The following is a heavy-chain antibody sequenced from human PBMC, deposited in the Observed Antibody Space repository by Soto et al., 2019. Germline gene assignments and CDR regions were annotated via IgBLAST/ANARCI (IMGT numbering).Heavy chain of an antibody. V-gene: IGHV5-51*01. CDR1: GYSFTSYW. Sequence: PGESLKISCMGSGYSFTSYWIGWVRQMPGKGLEWMGIIYPGDSDTRYSPSFQGQVTISADKSISTAYLQWSSLKASDTAMYYCATMGYCTNGVCYSGSPNYYYSGMDVWGQGTTVTVSS. J-gene: IGHJ6*02. CDR2: IYPGDSDT. CDR3: ATMGYCTNGVCYSGSPNYYYSGMDV. D-gene: IGHD2-8*01.